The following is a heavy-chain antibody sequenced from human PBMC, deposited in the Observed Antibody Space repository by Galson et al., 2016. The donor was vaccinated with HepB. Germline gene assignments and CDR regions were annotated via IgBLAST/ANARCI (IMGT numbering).Heavy chain of an antibody. D-gene: IGHD3-22*01. CDR1: GFTLSDFG. J-gene: IGHJ6*03. V-gene: IGHV3-33*01. Sequence: SLRLSCAAFGFTLSDFGMHWVRQAPGKGLEWLSSIWHDGSNKYYADSVKGRFTVSRDNSESTLYLEMNSLRDDDTAVYYCARDWMVISTWFYYYMDVWGKGTTVTVSS. CDR3: ARDWMVISTWFYYYMDV. CDR2: IWHDGSNK.